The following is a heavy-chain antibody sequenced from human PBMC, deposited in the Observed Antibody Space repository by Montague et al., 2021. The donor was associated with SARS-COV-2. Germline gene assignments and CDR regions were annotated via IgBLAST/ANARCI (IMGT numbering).Heavy chain of an antibody. CDR2: IYSSGTT. V-gene: IGHV4-39*01. CDR1: GGSITRNYY. Sequence: SETLSLTCTVSGGSITRNYYWGWIRQPPGKGLEWVGNIYSSGTTXXHPSLESPVTISVDASKNQFSLNLTSVTAADTAVYYCARPLVRGVPKAFDIWGQGALVIVSS. CDR3: ARPLVRGVPKAFDI. D-gene: IGHD3-10*01. J-gene: IGHJ3*02.